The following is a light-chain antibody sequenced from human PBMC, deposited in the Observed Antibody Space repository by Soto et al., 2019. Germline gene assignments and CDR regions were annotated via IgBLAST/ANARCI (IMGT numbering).Light chain of an antibody. J-gene: IGKJ5*01. CDR2: GAS. CDR3: QQYHNWLPIT. Sequence: VLTQSPATLSLSPGERATLSWGASQSVTSNLAWYQQKPGQAPRLLVYGASTRATGIPARFSGSGSGSEFTLTIDTLQSEDFAVYYCQQYHNWLPITFGQGTRLEIK. CDR1: QSVTSN. V-gene: IGKV3-15*01.